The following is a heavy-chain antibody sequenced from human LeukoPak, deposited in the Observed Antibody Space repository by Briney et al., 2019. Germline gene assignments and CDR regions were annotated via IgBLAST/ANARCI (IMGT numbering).Heavy chain of an antibody. CDR1: GFIFSSHA. V-gene: IGHV3-23*01. CDR3: AKDMPTVTYTSAY. Sequence: AGGSLRLSCAASGFIFSSHAMSWVRHAPGKGREWVSAICGSGGSTYYADSVKGRFTISRDNSKNTLYLQMNSLRADDTAVYYCAKDMPTVTYTSAYWGQGTLVTVSS. J-gene: IGHJ4*02. CDR2: ICGSGGST. D-gene: IGHD4-17*01.